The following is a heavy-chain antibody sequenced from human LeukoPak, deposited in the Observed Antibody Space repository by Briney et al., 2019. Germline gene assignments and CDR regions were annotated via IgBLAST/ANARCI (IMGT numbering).Heavy chain of an antibody. J-gene: IGHJ4*02. Sequence: SETLSLTCAVYGGSFSGYYWSWIRQPRGKGLEWIGEINHSGSTNYNPSLKSRVTISVDTSKNQFSLKLSSVTAADTAVYYCARGKSVAGTDFDYWGQGTLVTVSS. V-gene: IGHV4-34*01. CDR2: INHSGST. CDR1: GGSFSGYY. D-gene: IGHD6-19*01. CDR3: ARGKSVAGTDFDY.